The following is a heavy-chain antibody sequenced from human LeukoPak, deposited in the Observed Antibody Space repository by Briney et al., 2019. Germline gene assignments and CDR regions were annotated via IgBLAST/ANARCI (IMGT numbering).Heavy chain of an antibody. CDR1: GYTFSTCG. Sequence: ASVKVSCKASGYTFSTCGIAWVRQAPGEGLEWMGWISGDNGNKKYAQKFQDRVTMTTDTTTTTAYMELRSLRSDDTAVYYCARDGYFDYWGQGTLVTVSS. CDR2: ISGDNGNK. CDR3: ARDGYFDY. V-gene: IGHV1-18*01. J-gene: IGHJ4*02.